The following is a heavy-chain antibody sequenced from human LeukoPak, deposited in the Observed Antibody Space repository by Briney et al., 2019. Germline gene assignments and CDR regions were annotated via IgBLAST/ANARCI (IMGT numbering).Heavy chain of an antibody. CDR1: GFTFSSYW. J-gene: IGHJ3*02. D-gene: IGHD1-26*01. V-gene: IGHV3-74*01. CDR2: INSDGSRT. Sequence: GGSLRLSCAASGFTFSSYWMHWVRHAPGRGLVWVSRINSDGSRTTYADSVKGRFTISRYNGKNSLYLQMNSLRAEDTAVYYCARVPALGGSYPDAFDIWGQGTMVTVSS. CDR3: ARVPALGGSYPDAFDI.